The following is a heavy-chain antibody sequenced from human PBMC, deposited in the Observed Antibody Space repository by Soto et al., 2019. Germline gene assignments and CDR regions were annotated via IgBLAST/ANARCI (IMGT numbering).Heavy chain of an antibody. D-gene: IGHD3-3*01. Sequence: QVQLVQSGAEVKKPGASVKVSCKASGYTFTSYDINWVQQATGQGLEWMGWMNPNSGNTGYAQKFQGRVTMTRNTSISTACMELRSLRSEDTALYYCARGNPDFWSAYYASYGMYVWGQGHTVTVSS. CDR1: GYTFTSYD. CDR3: ARGNPDFWSAYYASYGMYV. V-gene: IGHV1-8*01. J-gene: IGHJ6*02. CDR2: MNPNSGNT.